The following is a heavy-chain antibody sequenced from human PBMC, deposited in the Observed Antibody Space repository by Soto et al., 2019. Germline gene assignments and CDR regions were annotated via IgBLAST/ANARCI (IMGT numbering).Heavy chain of an antibody. CDR2: INPSGGST. CDR1: GYTFTSYY. V-gene: IGHV1-46*01. CDR3: PRVHTRSPVVVLGY. Sequence: QVQLVQSGAEVKKPGASVKVSCKASGYTFTSYYMHWVRQAPGQGLEWMGIINPSGGSTSYAQKCQGRVTMTRDTSRSTVYMEPSSLRAEDTAVYYCPRVHTRSPVVVLGYWGQGTLVTVSS. D-gene: IGHD3-22*01. J-gene: IGHJ4*02.